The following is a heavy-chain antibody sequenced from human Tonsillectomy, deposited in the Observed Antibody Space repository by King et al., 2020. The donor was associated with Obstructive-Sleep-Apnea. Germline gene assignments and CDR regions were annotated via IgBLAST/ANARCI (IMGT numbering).Heavy chain of an antibody. Sequence: VQLVESGGGVVQPGRSLRLSCAASGFTFSTYAMYWVRQAPGKGLAWVAGISYDGSNKYYADSEKGRLTISRDNSKNTLYRQMNSLRAEDTAVYYCARDGPVVVPAAMPGFNWFDPWGQGTLVIVSS. CDR3: ARDGPVVVPAAMPGFNWFDP. D-gene: IGHD2-2*01. CDR1: GFTFSTYA. J-gene: IGHJ5*02. CDR2: ISYDGSNK. V-gene: IGHV3-30-3*01.